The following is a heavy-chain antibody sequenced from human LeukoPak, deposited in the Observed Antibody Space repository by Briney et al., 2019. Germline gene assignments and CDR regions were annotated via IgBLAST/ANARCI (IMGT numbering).Heavy chain of an antibody. Sequence: GGSLRLSCVASGFTFSSYWMHWVRQAPGKGLVWVSRINSDGSTTTYADSVRGRFTISRDNAKHTLYLQMNSLKTEDTAVYYCTTRLRYFDWTIYDFDYWGQGTLVTVSS. CDR3: TTRLRYFDWTIYDFDY. CDR2: INSDGSTT. D-gene: IGHD3-9*01. V-gene: IGHV3-74*01. CDR1: GFTFSSYW. J-gene: IGHJ4*02.